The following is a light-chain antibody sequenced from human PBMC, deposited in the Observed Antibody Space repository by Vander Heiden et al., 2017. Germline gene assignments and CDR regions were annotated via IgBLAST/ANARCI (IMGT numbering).Light chain of an antibody. J-gene: IGKJ1*01. V-gene: IGKV1-5*03. CDR3: QQYENYSPWP. Sequence: DIQMTQSPSTLSASVGDRVTITCRASQIINSWLAWYQQKPGKAPKLLISKASSLESGVPSRFSGSGSGSVFTLTISSLQPDDFATYYCQQYENYSPWPFGQGTKVEIK. CDR1: QIINSW. CDR2: KAS.